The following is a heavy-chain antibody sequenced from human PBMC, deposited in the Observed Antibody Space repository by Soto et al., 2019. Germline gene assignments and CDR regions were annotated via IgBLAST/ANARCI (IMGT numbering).Heavy chain of an antibody. CDR3: AKALRFTFTTGYYMDV. D-gene: IGHD3-16*01. CDR2: ISGSGST. V-gene: IGHV3-23*01. J-gene: IGHJ6*03. Sequence: EVQLLESGGGLVQPGGSLRLSCAASGFTVSSYAMSWVRQAPGKGLEWVSVISGSGSTYSADSVKGRFTLSRDSSKNTVYLQMNSLRAEYTAVYYCAKALRFTFTTGYYMDVWGRGTTVTVSS. CDR1: GFTVSSYA.